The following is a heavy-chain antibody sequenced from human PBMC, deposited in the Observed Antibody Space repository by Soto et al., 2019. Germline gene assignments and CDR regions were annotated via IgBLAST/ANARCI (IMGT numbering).Heavy chain of an antibody. J-gene: IGHJ6*02. Sequence: SVKVSCKASGGTFSSYAISWVRQAPGQGLEWMGGIIPIFGTANYAQKFQGRVTITADESTSTAYMELSSLRSEDTAVYYCARDRRATITYYYYGMDVWGQGTTLTVSS. CDR1: GGTFSSYA. CDR2: IIPIFGTA. V-gene: IGHV1-69*13. D-gene: IGHD5-12*01. CDR3: ARDRRATITYYYYGMDV.